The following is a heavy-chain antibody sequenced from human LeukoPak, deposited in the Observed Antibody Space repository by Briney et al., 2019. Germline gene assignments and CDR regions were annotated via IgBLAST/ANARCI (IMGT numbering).Heavy chain of an antibody. CDR1: GYTFRIHD. CDR3: ARESERNDGWFDP. J-gene: IGHJ5*02. V-gene: IGHV1-8*01. CDR2: VSPKTGRT. Sequence: ASVKVSCKASGYTFRIHDFNWVRQAPGQGLEWMGWVSPKTGRTGYAPKFQGRVYMTTNASLSTAYMELSSLRSDDTAVYFCARESERNDGWFDPWGQGTLVTVSP. D-gene: IGHD1-1*01.